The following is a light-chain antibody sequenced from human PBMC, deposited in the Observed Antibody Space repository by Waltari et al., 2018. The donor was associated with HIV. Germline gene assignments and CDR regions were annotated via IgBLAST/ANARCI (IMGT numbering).Light chain of an antibody. CDR1: SSNIGSNY. V-gene: IGLV1-47*01. Sequence: QSVLTQPPSASGTPGQRVTISCSGSSSNIGSNYVYWYQQLPGTAPKLLIYRNNQRPSGVPDRLSGSKSGNTASLTISGLQAEDEADYYCCSYAGTLVFGGGTRLTVL. J-gene: IGLJ3*02. CDR3: CSYAGTLV. CDR2: RNN.